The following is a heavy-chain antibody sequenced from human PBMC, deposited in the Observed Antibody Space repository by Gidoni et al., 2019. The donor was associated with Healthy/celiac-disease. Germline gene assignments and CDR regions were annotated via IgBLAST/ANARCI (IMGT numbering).Heavy chain of an antibody. CDR3: AREDYGDYGGWFDP. D-gene: IGHD4-17*01. CDR1: GFTVSSNY. V-gene: IGHV3-53*02. CDR2: IYSGGST. J-gene: IGHJ5*02. Sequence: EVQLVETGGGLIQPGGSLRLSCAASGFTVSSNYMSWVRQAPGKGLEWVSVIYSGGSTYYADSVKGRFTISRDNSKNTLYLQMNSLRAEDTAVYYCAREDYGDYGGWFDPWGQGTLVTVSS.